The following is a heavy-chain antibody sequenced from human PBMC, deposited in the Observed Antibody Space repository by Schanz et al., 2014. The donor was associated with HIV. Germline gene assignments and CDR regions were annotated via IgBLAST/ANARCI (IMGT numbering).Heavy chain of an antibody. J-gene: IGHJ6*02. V-gene: IGHV1-2*02. CDR2: INPNSGGT. CDR1: GDTSSSYA. Sequence: QAQLVQSGPEVKMPGSSVKVSCKASGDTSSSYAINWVRQAPGQGLEWMGWINPNSGGTNYAQKFQGRVTMTRDTSISTAYMELSRLRSDDTAVYYCARAAFSSEYYYGMDVWGQGTTVTVSS. CDR3: ARAAFSSEYYYGMDV. D-gene: IGHD3-3*02.